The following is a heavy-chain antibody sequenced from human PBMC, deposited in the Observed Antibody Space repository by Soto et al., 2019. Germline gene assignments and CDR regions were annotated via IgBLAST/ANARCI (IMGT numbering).Heavy chain of an antibody. J-gene: IGHJ6*02. D-gene: IGHD2-2*01. CDR2: ISYDGSDK. Sequence: QVQLVESGGGMVQPGRSLRLSCAASGFTFSNYGMHWVRQAPGKGLEWVAVISYDGSDKYYADSVKGRFSISRDNSKNTLYLQMNSLRAEDTAVYYCAKVTGYCSSSSCRRAYYYYYGMDVWGQGTTVTVSS. V-gene: IGHV3-30*18. CDR1: GFTFSNYG. CDR3: AKVTGYCSSSSCRRAYYYYYGMDV.